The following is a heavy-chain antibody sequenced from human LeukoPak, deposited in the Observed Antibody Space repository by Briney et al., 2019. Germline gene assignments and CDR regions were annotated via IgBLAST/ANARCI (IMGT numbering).Heavy chain of an antibody. V-gene: IGHV3-74*01. D-gene: IGHD6-13*01. CDR3: ARGLLPGVGMGDY. CDR2: MNTDGSDR. Sequence: GGSLRLSCAVSGFTFKDYWMHWVRQVTGKGLVWVSCMNTDGSDRRYAGSVEGRFTISRDSANNRLYLVMNSLRVEDTAVYYCARGLLPGVGMGDYWGQGTLVTVSS. CDR1: GFTFKDYW. J-gene: IGHJ4*02.